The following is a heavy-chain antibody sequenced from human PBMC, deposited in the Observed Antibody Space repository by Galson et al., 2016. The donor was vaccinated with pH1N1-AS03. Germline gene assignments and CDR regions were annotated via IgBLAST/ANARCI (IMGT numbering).Heavy chain of an antibody. CDR2: LYYDGHT. D-gene: IGHD6-19*01. J-gene: IGHJ4*02. CDR3: ARTGSNGWYYFDS. V-gene: IGHV4-39*07. CDR1: GDSLNSKIHY. Sequence: SETLSLTCTVSGDSLNSKIHYWAWIRQPPGKGLEWIGSLYYDGHTNYNPSLKSRISMSVDTSKNQLSLILNSVTAADTAVYFCARTGSNGWYYFDSWGQGALVTVSS.